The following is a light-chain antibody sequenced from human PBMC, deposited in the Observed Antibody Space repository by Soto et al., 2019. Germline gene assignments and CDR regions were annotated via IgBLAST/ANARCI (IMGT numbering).Light chain of an antibody. CDR2: LGS. J-gene: IGKJ1*01. CDR1: QSLLHSNGYNY. V-gene: IGKV2-28*01. CDR3: MQALRTPPT. Sequence: DIVMTQSPLSLPVTPGEPASISCKSSQSLLHSNGYNYLDWYLQKPGQSPQLLISLGSNRASGVTDRFSGSGSGTDFTLKISRVEAEDVGIYYCMQALRTPPTFGQGTKVEI.